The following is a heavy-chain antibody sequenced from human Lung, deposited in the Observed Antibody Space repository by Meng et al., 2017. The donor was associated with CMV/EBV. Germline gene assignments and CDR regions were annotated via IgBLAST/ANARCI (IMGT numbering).Heavy chain of an antibody. Sequence: SETXSLXCTVSGGSIRSYYWSWIRQPPGKGLEWIGYIYYSGSTNYNPSLKSRVTISVDTSKNQFSLKLSSVTAADTAVYYCAREPSASIFGVVINEGYFDYXGQGXLVTVSS. CDR3: AREPSASIFGVVINEGYFDY. J-gene: IGHJ4*02. CDR1: GGSIRSYY. D-gene: IGHD3-3*01. CDR2: IYYSGST. V-gene: IGHV4-59*01.